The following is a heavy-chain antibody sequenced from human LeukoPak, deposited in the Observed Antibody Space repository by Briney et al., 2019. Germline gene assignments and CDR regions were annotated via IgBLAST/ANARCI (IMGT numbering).Heavy chain of an antibody. Sequence: SETLSLTCTVSGGSISNYYWSWIRLPPGKGLEWVGYIYSSGSTNYNPSLKSRVTISVDTSKNQFSLKLSSVTAADTAVYYCARKHSKYSSSWYARHAFDIWGQGTMVTVSS. D-gene: IGHD6-13*01. CDR1: GGSISNYY. V-gene: IGHV4-59*08. CDR2: IYSSGST. J-gene: IGHJ3*02. CDR3: ARKHSKYSSSWYARHAFDI.